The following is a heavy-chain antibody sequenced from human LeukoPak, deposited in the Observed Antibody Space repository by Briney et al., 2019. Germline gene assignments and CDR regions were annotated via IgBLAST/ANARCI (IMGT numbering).Heavy chain of an antibody. J-gene: IGHJ4*02. Sequence: GGSLRLSCAASGFTFSSYSMNWVRQAPGKGLEWVSSISSSSYIYYADSVKGRFTISRDNAKNSLYLQMNSLRAEDTAVYYCARSPRSMVRGVITHDYWGQGTLVTVS. CDR2: ISSSSYI. CDR1: GFTFSSYS. V-gene: IGHV3-21*01. D-gene: IGHD3-10*01. CDR3: ARSPRSMVRGVITHDY.